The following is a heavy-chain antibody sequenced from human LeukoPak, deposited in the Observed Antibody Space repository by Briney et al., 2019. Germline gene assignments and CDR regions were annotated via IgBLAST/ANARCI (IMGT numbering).Heavy chain of an antibody. CDR3: ARMRCGHTDNRCYNY. Sequence: PSETLSLTCAVHGVSVGGYYWSWIRQSPGKGLEWIGEIRSGYTNYNPSLKTRVTISADTSENQLSPRLTSVTAADTAVYYCARMRCGHTDNRCYNYWGQGTLVTVSS. V-gene: IGHV4-34*01. CDR2: IRSGYT. CDR1: GVSVGGYY. D-gene: IGHD2-2*02. J-gene: IGHJ4*02.